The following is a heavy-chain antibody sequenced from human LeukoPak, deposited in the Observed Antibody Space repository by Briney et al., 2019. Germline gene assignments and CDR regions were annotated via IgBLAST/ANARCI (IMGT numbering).Heavy chain of an antibody. CDR1: GFTFSSYW. Sequence: GSLRLSCAASGFTFSSYWMHWVRQAPGKGLVWVSRINSDGSSTSYADSVKGRFTISRDNAKNTLYLQMNSLRAEDTAVYYCAREIDTAYYDFWSGYYRGYFDYWGQGTLVTVSS. CDR3: AREIDTAYYDFWSGYYRGYFDY. D-gene: IGHD3-3*01. J-gene: IGHJ4*02. V-gene: IGHV3-74*01. CDR2: INSDGSST.